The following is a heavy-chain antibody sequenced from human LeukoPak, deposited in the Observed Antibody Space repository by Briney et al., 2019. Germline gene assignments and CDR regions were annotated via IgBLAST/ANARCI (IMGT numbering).Heavy chain of an antibody. CDR3: ARDSTGFVSAAGIDY. J-gene: IGHJ4*02. V-gene: IGHV3-7*01. CDR2: IKQDGSEK. CDR1: GFTFSSYW. D-gene: IGHD6-13*01. Sequence: GGSLRLSCAASGFTFSSYWMSWVRQAPGKGLEWVANIKQDGSEKYYVDSVKGRFTISRDNAKNSLYLQMNSLRAEDTAVYYCARDSTGFVSAAGIDYWGQGTLVTVSS.